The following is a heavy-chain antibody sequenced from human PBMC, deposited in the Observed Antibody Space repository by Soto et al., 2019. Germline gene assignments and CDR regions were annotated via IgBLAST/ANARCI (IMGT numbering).Heavy chain of an antibody. D-gene: IGHD5-18*01. J-gene: IGHJ4*02. V-gene: IGHV3-30-3*01. CDR2: ISYDGSNK. Sequence: GGSLRLSCAASGFTFSSYAMHWVRQAPGKGLEWAAVISYDGSNKYYADSVKGRFTISRDNSKNTLYLQMNSLRAEDTAVYYCARGIQLRVIKYWGQGTLVTVSS. CDR1: GFTFSSYA. CDR3: ARGIQLRVIKY.